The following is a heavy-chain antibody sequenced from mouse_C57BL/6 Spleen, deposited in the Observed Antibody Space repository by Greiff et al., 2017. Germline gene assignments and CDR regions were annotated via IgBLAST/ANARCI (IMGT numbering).Heavy chain of an antibody. V-gene: IGHV1-54*01. J-gene: IGHJ2*01. CDR2: INPGSGGT. CDR3: ASGPYYFDY. Sequence: QVQLQQPGTELVKPGASVKLSCKASGYAFTNYLIEWVKQRPGQGLEWIGVINPGSGGTNYNEKFKGKATLTADKSSSTAYMQLSSLTSEDSAVYFCASGPYYFDYWGQGTTLTVSS. CDR1: GYAFTNYL.